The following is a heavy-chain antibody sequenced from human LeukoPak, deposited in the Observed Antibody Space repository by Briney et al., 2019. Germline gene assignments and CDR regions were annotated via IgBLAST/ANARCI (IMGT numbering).Heavy chain of an antibody. V-gene: IGHV3-21*01. D-gene: IGHD1-26*01. Sequence: PGGSLRLSCAASVFTFSSYSMNWVRQAPGKGLEWVSSISSSSSYIYYADSVKGRFTISRDNAKNSLYLQMNSLRAEDTAVYYCAREYRNYYGMDVWGQGTTVSVSS. J-gene: IGHJ6*02. CDR2: ISSSSSYI. CDR1: VFTFSSYS. CDR3: AREYRNYYGMDV.